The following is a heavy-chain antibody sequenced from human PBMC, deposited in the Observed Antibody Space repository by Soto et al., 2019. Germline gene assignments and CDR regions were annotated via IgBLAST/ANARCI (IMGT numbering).Heavy chain of an antibody. V-gene: IGHV1-46*01. CDR1: GYTFASYY. Sequence: ASVKVSCKASGYTFASYYMHWVREAPGQGLEWMGIINPSGGSTSYAQKFQGRVTMTRDTSTSTVYMELSSLRSEDTAVYYCARERYFPRSFDPWGQGTLVTVSS. CDR3: ARERYFPRSFDP. CDR2: INPSGGST. J-gene: IGHJ5*02. D-gene: IGHD3-9*01.